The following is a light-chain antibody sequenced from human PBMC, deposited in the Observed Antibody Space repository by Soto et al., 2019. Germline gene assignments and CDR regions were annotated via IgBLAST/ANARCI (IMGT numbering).Light chain of an antibody. J-gene: IGKJ3*01. V-gene: IGKV3-15*01. CDR2: GAS. CDR1: QSVSSN. Sequence: EIVMTQSPATLSVSPGERATLSCRASQSVSSNLAWYQQKPGQAPRLLIYGASTRATGIPARFSGSGSGTEFTLTISSLQSEDFAVYYCQQYKNWPPTFGAGTKVDIK. CDR3: QQYKNWPPT.